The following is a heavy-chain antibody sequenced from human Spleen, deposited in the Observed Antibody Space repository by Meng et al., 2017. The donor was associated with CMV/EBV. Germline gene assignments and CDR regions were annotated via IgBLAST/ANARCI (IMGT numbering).Heavy chain of an antibody. D-gene: IGHD6-6*01. CDR3: ASKHNIAARLYYYYYGMDV. V-gene: IGHV3-53*01. CDR2: IYSGGST. J-gene: IGHJ6*02. CDR1: GFTVSSNY. Sequence: GESLKISCAASGFTVSSNYMSWVRQAPGKGLEWVSVIYSGGSTYYADSVKGRFTISRDNSKNTLYLQMNSLRAEDTAVYYCASKHNIAARLYYYYYGMDVWGQGTTVTVSS.